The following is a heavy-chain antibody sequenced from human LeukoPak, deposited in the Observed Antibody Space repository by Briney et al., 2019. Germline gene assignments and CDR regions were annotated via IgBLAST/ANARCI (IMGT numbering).Heavy chain of an antibody. V-gene: IGHV3-11*04. CDR2: ISSRGSTI. D-gene: IGHD3-3*01. CDR1: GFTFSDYY. J-gene: IGHJ4*02. CDR3: ARPQEDFWSGYYAGFDY. Sequence: GGSLRLSCAASGFTFSDYYMSWIRQAPGKGLEWVSYISSRGSTIYYADSVKGRFTISRDNAKNSLYLQMNSLRAEDTAVYYCARPQEDFWSGYYAGFDYWGQGTLVTVSS.